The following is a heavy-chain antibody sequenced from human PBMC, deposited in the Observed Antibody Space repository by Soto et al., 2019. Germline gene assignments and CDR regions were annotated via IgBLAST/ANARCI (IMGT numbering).Heavy chain of an antibody. V-gene: IGHV1-18*01. CDR1: GYTFTRYG. CDR2: ISGYNGNT. D-gene: IGHD2-8*01. Sequence: QVQLLQSGAEVKKPGASVRVSCKTSGYTFTRYGVSWVRQAPGQGLEWMGWISGYNGNTKEAHKFEGRVILTTDTAANTDNMELRSLTSNDTAVYYCARGSAYSTPWSFDSWGQGTLVTVSS. CDR3: ARGSAYSTPWSFDS. J-gene: IGHJ4*02.